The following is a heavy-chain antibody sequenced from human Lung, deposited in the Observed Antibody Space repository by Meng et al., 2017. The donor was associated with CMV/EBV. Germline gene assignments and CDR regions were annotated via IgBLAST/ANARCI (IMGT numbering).Heavy chain of an antibody. CDR2: IYYSGST. D-gene: IGHD3-3*01. Sequence: GSLRLSCTVSGGSISSYYWSWIRQPPGKGLEWIGYIYYSGSTNYNPSLKSRVTISVDTSKNQFSLKLSSVTAADTAVYYCARFTIFGVVMDGMDVWGQGXTVTVSS. CDR3: ARFTIFGVVMDGMDV. CDR1: GGSISSYY. V-gene: IGHV4-59*01. J-gene: IGHJ6*02.